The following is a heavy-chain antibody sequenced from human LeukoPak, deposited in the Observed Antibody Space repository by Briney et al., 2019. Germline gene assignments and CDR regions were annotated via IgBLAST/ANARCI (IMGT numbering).Heavy chain of an antibody. CDR3: ARDLSVLTGYSYDV. D-gene: IGHD5-18*01. CDR1: GGSISSYY. V-gene: IGHV4-59*01. J-gene: IGHJ4*02. Sequence: PSETLSLTCTVSGGSISSYYWSWIRRPPGKGLEWIGYIYYSGSTNYIPSLKSRVTISVDTSKNQFSLKLSSVTAADTAVYYCARDLSVLTGYSYDVWGQGTLVTVSS. CDR2: IYYSGST.